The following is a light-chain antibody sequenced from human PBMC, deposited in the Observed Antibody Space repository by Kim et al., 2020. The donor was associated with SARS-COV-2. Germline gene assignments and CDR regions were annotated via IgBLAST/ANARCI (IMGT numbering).Light chain of an antibody. J-gene: IGKJ5*01. CDR3: QQYGSSPT. Sequence: EIVLTQSPGTLSLSPGERATLSCRASQSVSSSYLAWYHQKPGQAPRLLIYGASSRATGIPDRFSGSGSGTDFTLTISRLVPEDFAVYYCQQYGSSPTFGQGTRLEIK. V-gene: IGKV3-20*01. CDR2: GAS. CDR1: QSVSSSY.